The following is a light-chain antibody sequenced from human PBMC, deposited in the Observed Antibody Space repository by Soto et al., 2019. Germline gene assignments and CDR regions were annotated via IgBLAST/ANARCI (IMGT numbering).Light chain of an antibody. Sequence: QSALTQPPSASGSPGQSVTISCTGISSDVGAYNYVSWYQQHAGKAPKLVIYEVTKRPSGVPDRFSGSKSANTASLTVSGLQAEDEADYYCSSFAPSNTWVFGGGTKVTVL. CDR3: SSFAPSNTWV. V-gene: IGLV2-8*01. CDR2: EVT. CDR1: SSDVGAYNY. J-gene: IGLJ3*02.